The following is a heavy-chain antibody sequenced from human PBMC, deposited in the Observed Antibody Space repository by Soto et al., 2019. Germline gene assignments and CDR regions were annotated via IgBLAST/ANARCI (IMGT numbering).Heavy chain of an antibody. J-gene: IGHJ5*02. D-gene: IGHD2-2*01. Sequence: QVQLVQSGAEVKKPGSSVKVSCTASGGPFSSYAINWVRQAPGQGLEWMGVITPMFGAPHYAQNFKGRINITADKSTNTAYMELSSLTAGDSAVYFCARVIPGRWFDPWGQGTLVTVSS. CDR3: ARVIPGRWFDP. CDR1: GGPFSSYA. V-gene: IGHV1-69*06. CDR2: ITPMFGAP.